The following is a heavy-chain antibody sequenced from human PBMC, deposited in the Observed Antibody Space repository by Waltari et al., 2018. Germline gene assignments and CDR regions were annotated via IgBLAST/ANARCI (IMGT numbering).Heavy chain of an antibody. CDR1: GFTFTNHG. Sequence: QVQLVESGGGVVQSGRSLRLSCVGSGFTFTNHGMNWVRQAPGKGVEVVAVIWYDGSNKNYVDTVKGRFTISRDNSKNTMYLEMNRLRAEDTAVYFCARGDGGSGLGASDIWGQGTMVTVSS. CDR2: IWYDGSNK. J-gene: IGHJ3*02. V-gene: IGHV3-33*01. CDR3: ARGDGGSGLGASDI. D-gene: IGHD3-3*01.